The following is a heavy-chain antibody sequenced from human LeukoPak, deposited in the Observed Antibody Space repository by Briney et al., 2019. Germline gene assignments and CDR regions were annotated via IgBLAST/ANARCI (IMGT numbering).Heavy chain of an antibody. CDR1: GYAFTNYD. J-gene: IGHJ6*03. CDR3: ATPSSGDGTFYRYYMDV. V-gene: IGHV1-8*01. CDR2: MHPDNGNT. Sequence: ASVKVSCKTSGYAFTNYDINWVRQAPGQGLEWMGWMHPDNGNTGYAQKFQGRVTMTRNTSITTAYMELRSLRSDDTAVYYCATPSSGDGTFYRYYMDVWGKGTTVTVSS. D-gene: IGHD6-6*01.